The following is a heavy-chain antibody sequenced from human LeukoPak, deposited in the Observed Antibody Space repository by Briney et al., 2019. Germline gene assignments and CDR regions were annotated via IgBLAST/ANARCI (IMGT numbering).Heavy chain of an antibody. CDR3: ARGGAAPEGYWFFDL. V-gene: IGHV1-2*02. Sequence: ASVKVSCKASGYTFTGYYLHWVRQAPGQVLEWMGWIIPNSGGTNYAQKFQGRVTITRDTSISTAYMDLSRLRSDDTAVYYCARGGAAPEGYWFFDLWGRGTLVTVSS. J-gene: IGHJ2*01. CDR1: GYTFTGYY. CDR2: IIPNSGGT. D-gene: IGHD6-13*01.